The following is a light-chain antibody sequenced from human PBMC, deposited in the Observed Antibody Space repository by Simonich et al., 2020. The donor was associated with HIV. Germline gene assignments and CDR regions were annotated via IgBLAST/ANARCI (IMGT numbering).Light chain of an antibody. CDR2: WAS. J-gene: IGKJ2*01. V-gene: IGKV4-1*01. CDR3: QQYYDTPYT. Sequence: DIVMTQSPDSLAVSLGERATINCKSSQNVFSNSNNKNYLAWYQQKPGQPPKLLIYWASTRESGVPDRFSGSGSGPDFTLTISTLQAEDVAVYYCQQYYDTPYTFGQGTKLEI. CDR1: QNVFSNSNNKNY.